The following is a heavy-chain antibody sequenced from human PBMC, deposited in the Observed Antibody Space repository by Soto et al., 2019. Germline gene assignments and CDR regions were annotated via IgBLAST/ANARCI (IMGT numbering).Heavy chain of an antibody. CDR3: AIPMSTGY. Sequence: PGGSLRVSCVASGFNFSSYSMNWVRQDPGKGLEWVSYISTSSSTVDYADSVKGRFTISRDNAKNSLYLQMSGLRAEDTAVYYCAIPMSTGYWGQGTPVTVSS. V-gene: IGHV3-48*01. CDR2: ISTSSSTV. J-gene: IGHJ4*02. CDR1: GFNFSSYS. D-gene: IGHD2-8*02.